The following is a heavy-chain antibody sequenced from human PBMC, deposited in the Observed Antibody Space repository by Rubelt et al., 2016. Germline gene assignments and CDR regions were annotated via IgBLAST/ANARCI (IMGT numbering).Heavy chain of an antibody. J-gene: IGHJ6*02. Sequence: YGGSFSGYYWSWIRQPPGKGLEWIGEINHSGSTNYNPSLKSRVTISVDTSKNQFSLKLSSVTAADTAVYYCARHHRGPNLGYSSSWPRKNYYYGMDVWGQGTTVTVSS. D-gene: IGHD6-13*01. CDR3: ARHHRGPNLGYSSSWPRKNYYYGMDV. V-gene: IGHV4-34*01. CDR1: GGSFSGYY. CDR2: INHSGST.